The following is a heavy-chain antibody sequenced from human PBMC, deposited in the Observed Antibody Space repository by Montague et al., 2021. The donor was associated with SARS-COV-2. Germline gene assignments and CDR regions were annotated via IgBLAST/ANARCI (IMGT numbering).Heavy chain of an antibody. J-gene: IGHJ4*02. CDR2: IYWDDGK. V-gene: IGHV2-5*02. CDR1: GFSLSTSGVG. CDR3: AHRLPAVAAFDY. Sequence: PALGKPTQTLTLTCTFSGFSLSTSGVGVGWIRQPPGKALEWLALIYWDDGKRYSPSLKSRLTITKDTSKNQVVLTMTNMDPVDTATYYCAHRLPAVAAFDYWGQGTLVTVSS. D-gene: IGHD6-6*01.